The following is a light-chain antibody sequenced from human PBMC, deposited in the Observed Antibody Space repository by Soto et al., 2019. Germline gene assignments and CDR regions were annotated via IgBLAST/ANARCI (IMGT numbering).Light chain of an antibody. CDR3: QYWDDYSWT. CDR1: QSINDW. Sequence: DIRMTQSPSTLSASVGDRVTITCRASQSINDWLAWYQQKPGKAPKFLIYKASNLEGGVPSRFSGSGSGTEFTLTISSVQPDDFATYYCQYWDDYSWTFGQGTKVEIK. V-gene: IGKV1-5*03. CDR2: KAS. J-gene: IGKJ1*01.